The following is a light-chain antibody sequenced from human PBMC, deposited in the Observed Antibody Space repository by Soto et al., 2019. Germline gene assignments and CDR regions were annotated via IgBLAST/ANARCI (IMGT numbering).Light chain of an antibody. CDR3: GTWDDSLRAGV. V-gene: IGLV1-40*01. Sequence: QSVLTQTPSVSGAPGQKITMSCTGSSSNIGAGYDVHWYQQVPGAAPRLLIYADNNRPSGVPDRFSDSRSGTSATLDITGLQTGDEADYYCGTWDDSLRAGVFGGGTKLTVL. J-gene: IGLJ3*02. CDR1: SSNIGAGYD. CDR2: ADN.